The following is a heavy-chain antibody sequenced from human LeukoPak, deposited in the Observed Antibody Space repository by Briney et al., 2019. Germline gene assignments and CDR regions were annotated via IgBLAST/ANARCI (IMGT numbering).Heavy chain of an antibody. CDR3: ARAGDVVVVAATAIDY. V-gene: IGHV4-39*01. CDR1: GGSISSSSYY. Sequence: SETLSLTCTVSGGSISSSSYYWGWIRQPPGKGLEWIGSIYYSGSTYYNPSLKSRVTISVDTSKNQFSLKLSSVTAADTAVYYCARAGDVVVVAATAIDYWGQGTLVTVSS. D-gene: IGHD2-15*01. J-gene: IGHJ4*02. CDR2: IYYSGST.